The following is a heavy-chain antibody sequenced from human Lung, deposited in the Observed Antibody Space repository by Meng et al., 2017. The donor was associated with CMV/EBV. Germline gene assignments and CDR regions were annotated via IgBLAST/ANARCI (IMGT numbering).Heavy chain of an antibody. CDR1: GFPFSSYA. CDR2: ISYDGSNN. CDR3: ARDDSSS. V-gene: IGHV3-30-3*01. J-gene: IGHJ5*02. Sequence: VELVECGGGVVQPVMSLGLSCAASGFPFSSYAMHWVRQAPGKGLEWVAVISYDGSNNYYADSVKGRFTISRDNSKNTLYLQMNSLRAEDTAVYYCARDDSSSWGQGTLVTVSS. D-gene: IGHD3-22*01.